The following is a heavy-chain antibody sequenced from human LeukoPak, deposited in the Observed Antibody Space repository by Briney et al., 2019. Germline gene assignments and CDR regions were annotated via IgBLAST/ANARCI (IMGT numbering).Heavy chain of an antibody. J-gene: IGHJ4*02. V-gene: IGHV3-30-3*01. CDR1: GFTFSSYA. D-gene: IGHD2-2*01. CDR3: AKYLGYCSSTSCYVYFDY. CDR2: ISYGGSNK. Sequence: GGSLRLSCAASGFTFSSYAMHWVRQAPGKGLEWVAVISYGGSNKYYADSVKGRFTISRDNSKNTLYLQMNSLRAEDTAVYYCAKYLGYCSSTSCYVYFDYWGQGTLVTVSS.